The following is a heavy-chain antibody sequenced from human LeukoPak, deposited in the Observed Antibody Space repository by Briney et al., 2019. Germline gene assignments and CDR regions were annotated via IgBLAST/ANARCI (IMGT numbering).Heavy chain of an antibody. Sequence: RTSETLSLTCTVSGGSISSDTYFWSWIRQPAGKGLEWIGRISSSGRTDYNPSLKSRVTISVDTTKNQLSMKLGSVTAADTAVYYCAKGAGPPWFDPWGQGTLVTVSS. CDR2: ISSSGRT. J-gene: IGHJ5*02. CDR1: GGSISSDTYF. V-gene: IGHV4-61*02. D-gene: IGHD6-19*01. CDR3: AKGAGPPWFDP.